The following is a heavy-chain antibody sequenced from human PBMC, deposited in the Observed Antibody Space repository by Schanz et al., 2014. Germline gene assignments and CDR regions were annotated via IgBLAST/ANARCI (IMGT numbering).Heavy chain of an antibody. Sequence: QVQLVQSGTQVKKPGASVKVSCKASGYTLSAYSLHWVRQAPGQGLEWMGWISAYNGHTDYAQKLQGRVTLTTDTSTSTAYMELRNLRSDDTAVYYCARDFSAYVGNYFDYWGQGTLVTVSS. V-gene: IGHV1-18*01. CDR1: GYTLSAYS. D-gene: IGHD5-12*01. CDR2: ISAYNGHT. CDR3: ARDFSAYVGNYFDY. J-gene: IGHJ4*02.